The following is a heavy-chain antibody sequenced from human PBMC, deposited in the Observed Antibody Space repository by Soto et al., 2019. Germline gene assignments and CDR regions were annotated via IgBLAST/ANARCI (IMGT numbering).Heavy chain of an antibody. J-gene: IGHJ4*02. V-gene: IGHV3-33*01. CDR1: GFTFSSYG. D-gene: IGHD3-22*01. Sequence: PGGSLRLSCAASGFTFSSYGMHWVRQAPGKGLEWVAVIWYDGSNKYYADSVKGRFTISRDNSKNTLYLQMNSLRAEDTAVYYCARAADYYDSSGYYLDYWGQGTLVTVSS. CDR3: ARAADYYDSSGYYLDY. CDR2: IWYDGSNK.